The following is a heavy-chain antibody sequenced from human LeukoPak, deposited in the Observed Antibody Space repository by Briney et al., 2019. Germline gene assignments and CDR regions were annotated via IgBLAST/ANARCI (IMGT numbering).Heavy chain of an antibody. D-gene: IGHD3-3*01. V-gene: IGHV1-8*03. Sequence: EASVKVSCKASGYTFTSYDINWVRQATGQGLEWMGWMNPNSGNTGYAQKFQGRVTITRNTSISTAYMELSSLRSEDTAVYYCARGRRRFLEWLFNREGTQPRYYYYMDVWGKGTTVTVSS. CDR2: MNPNSGNT. CDR1: GYTFTSYD. CDR3: ARGRRRFLEWLFNREGTQPRYYYYMDV. J-gene: IGHJ6*03.